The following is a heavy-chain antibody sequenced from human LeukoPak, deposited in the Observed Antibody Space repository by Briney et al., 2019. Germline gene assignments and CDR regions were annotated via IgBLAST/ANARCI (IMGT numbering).Heavy chain of an antibody. CDR3: ARDEFRTPFGRANLDY. Sequence: PGGSLRLSCAASGFTFSSYAMHWVRQAPGKGLEWVAVISYDGSNKYYADSVKGRFTISRDNSKNTLYLQMNSLRAEDTAVYYCARDEFRTPFGRANLDYWGQGTLVTVSS. CDR1: GFTFSSYA. V-gene: IGHV3-30-3*01. J-gene: IGHJ4*02. CDR2: ISYDGSNK. D-gene: IGHD2/OR15-2a*01.